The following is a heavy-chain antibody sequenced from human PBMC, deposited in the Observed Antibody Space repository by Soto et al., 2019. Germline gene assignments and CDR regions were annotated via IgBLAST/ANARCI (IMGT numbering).Heavy chain of an antibody. CDR2: ISGSSTDT. D-gene: IGHD1-1*01. Sequence: QGQLVESGGGLVKPGGSLRLSCAASGFTFSDYYMAWIRHAPGKGLEWVSYISGSSTDTNYADSVKGRFTISRDHAKSTLYLQMNSLSVEDTAVYYCARPARQPRDWGQGTLVTVSS. J-gene: IGHJ4*02. CDR3: ARPARQPRD. V-gene: IGHV3-11*05. CDR1: GFTFSDYY.